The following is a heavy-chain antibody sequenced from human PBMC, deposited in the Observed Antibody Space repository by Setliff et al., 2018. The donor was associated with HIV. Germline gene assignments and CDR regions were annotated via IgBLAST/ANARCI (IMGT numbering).Heavy chain of an antibody. Sequence: PSETLSLTCSVSGDSTSNSYWSWIRQPAGKGLEWIGRLHASGNTNYNPSLKSRVTMSVDTSKSQFSLKLSSVTAADTAVYYCARDKGYYYMDVWGKGITVTVSS. CDR3: ARDKGYYYMDV. V-gene: IGHV4-4*07. J-gene: IGHJ6*03. CDR1: GDSTSNSY. CDR2: LHASGNT.